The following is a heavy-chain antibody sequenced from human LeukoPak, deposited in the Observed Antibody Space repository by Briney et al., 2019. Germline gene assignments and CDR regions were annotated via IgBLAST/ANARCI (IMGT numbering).Heavy chain of an antibody. V-gene: IGHV3-15*01. CDR3: TTEAYYYDSGAIKYFDY. J-gene: IGHJ4*02. CDR1: GFXFSNAW. Sequence: GGSLRLSCAASGFXFSNAWISWVRQAPGKELEWVGRIKSKTDGGATHYAAPVKGRFTISRDDSRNTLYLQMNSLKTEDIAVYYCTTEAYYYDSGAIKYFDYWGQGTLVTVSS. CDR2: IKSKTDGGAT. D-gene: IGHD3-22*01.